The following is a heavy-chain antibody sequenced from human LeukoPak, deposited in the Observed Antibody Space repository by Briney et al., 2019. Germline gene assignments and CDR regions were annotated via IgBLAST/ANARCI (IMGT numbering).Heavy chain of an antibody. D-gene: IGHD3-16*02. CDR1: GGSISSYY. J-gene: IGHJ6*02. CDR2: IYYSGST. Sequence: PSETLSLTCTVSGGSISSYYWSWIQQPPGKGLEWIGYIYYSGSTNYNPSLKSRVTISVDTSKNQFSLKLSSVTAADTAVYYCARSKPSMITFGGVIVSPYGMDVWGQGTTVTVSS. V-gene: IGHV4-59*08. CDR3: ARSKPSMITFGGVIVSPYGMDV.